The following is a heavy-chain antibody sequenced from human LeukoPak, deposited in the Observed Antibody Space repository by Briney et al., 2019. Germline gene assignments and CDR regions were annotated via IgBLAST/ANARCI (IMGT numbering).Heavy chain of an antibody. Sequence: PGGSLRLSCAASGFTFDDYAMHWVRQAPGKGLEWVSGISWNSGSIGYADSVKGRFTISRDNSKNTLYLQMNSLRAEDTAVYYCAKDGVRGTYCSGGSCYSRGIDYWGQGTLVTVSS. J-gene: IGHJ4*02. CDR2: ISWNSGSI. V-gene: IGHV3-9*01. CDR3: AKDGVRGTYCSGGSCYSRGIDY. CDR1: GFTFDDYA. D-gene: IGHD2-15*01.